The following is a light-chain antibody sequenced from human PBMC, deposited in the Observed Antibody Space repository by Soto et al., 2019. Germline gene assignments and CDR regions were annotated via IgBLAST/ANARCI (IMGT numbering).Light chain of an antibody. V-gene: IGKV3-11*01. CDR3: HQFLRSPRT. Sequence: EIVLTQSPATLSLSPGERATLSCRASQSVSSYLAWYQQKPGQAPRLLIYDASNRATGIPARFSGSGSGTDFTLTISSLEPEDFAVYYCHQFLRSPRTFGQGTKLEIK. CDR1: QSVSSY. CDR2: DAS. J-gene: IGKJ2*01.